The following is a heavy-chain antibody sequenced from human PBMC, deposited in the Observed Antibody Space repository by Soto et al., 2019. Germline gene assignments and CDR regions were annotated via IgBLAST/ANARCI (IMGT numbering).Heavy chain of an antibody. Sequence: QVQLVQSGAEVKKPGSSVKVSCKASGGTFSSYAISWVRKAPGQGLEWMGGIIPIFGTANYAQKFQGRVTITADESTSTAYMELSSLRAEDTAVYYCARGEFISTRCYAVDYWGQGTLVTVSS. V-gene: IGHV1-69*12. J-gene: IGHJ4*02. CDR3: ARGEFISTRCYAVDY. CDR1: GGTFSSYA. D-gene: IGHD2-2*01. CDR2: IIPIFGTA.